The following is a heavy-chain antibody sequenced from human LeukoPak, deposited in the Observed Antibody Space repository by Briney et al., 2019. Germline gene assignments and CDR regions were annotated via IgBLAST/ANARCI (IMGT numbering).Heavy chain of an antibody. CDR1: GFTFSDYY. Sequence: PGGSLRLSCAASGFTFSDYYMSWIRQAPGKGLEWVSYISSSSSYTNYADSVKGRFTISRDNAKNSLYLQMNSLRAEDTAVYYCAKGYCSSTSCYVWENWFDPWGQGTLVTVSS. CDR3: AKGYCSSTSCYVWENWFDP. D-gene: IGHD2-2*01. V-gene: IGHV3-11*06. J-gene: IGHJ5*02. CDR2: ISSSSSYT.